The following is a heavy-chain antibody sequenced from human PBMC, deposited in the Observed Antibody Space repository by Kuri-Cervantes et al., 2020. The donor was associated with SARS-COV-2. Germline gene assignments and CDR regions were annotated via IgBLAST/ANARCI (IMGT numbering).Heavy chain of an antibody. CDR2: FDPEDGET. CDR3: ATSYKVALYNWLDP. J-gene: IGHJ5*02. CDR1: GYTLTELS. D-gene: IGHD3-10*01. V-gene: IGHV1-24*01. Sequence: ASVKVSCKVPGYTLTELSMHWVRQAPGKGLEWMGGFDPEDGETIYAQKFQGRVTMTEDTSTDTAYMELSSLRSEDTAVYYCATSYKVALYNWLDPWGQGTLVTVSS.